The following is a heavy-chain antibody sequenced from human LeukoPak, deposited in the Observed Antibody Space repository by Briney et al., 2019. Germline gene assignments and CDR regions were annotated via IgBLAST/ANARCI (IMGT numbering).Heavy chain of an antibody. Sequence: SQTLSLTCTVSGRSISSGGYYWSWIRQHPGKGLEWIGYIYYSGSTYYNPSLKSRVTISVDTSKNQFSLKLSSVTAADTAVYYCAREAPTDDAFDIWGQGTMVTVSS. J-gene: IGHJ3*02. CDR2: IYYSGST. CDR1: GRSISSGGYY. CDR3: AREAPTDDAFDI. V-gene: IGHV4-31*03. D-gene: IGHD4-17*01.